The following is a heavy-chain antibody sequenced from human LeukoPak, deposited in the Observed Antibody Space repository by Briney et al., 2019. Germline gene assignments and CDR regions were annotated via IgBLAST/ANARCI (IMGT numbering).Heavy chain of an antibody. V-gene: IGHV3-9*01. Sequence: PGGSLRLSCAASGFTFDDYAMRWVRQAPGKGLEWVSGISWNSGSIGYADSVKGRFTISRDNAKNSLYLQMNSLRAEDTALYYCAKVGSLSSFDYWGQGTLVTVSS. CDR3: AKVGSLSSFDY. CDR2: ISWNSGSI. D-gene: IGHD6-6*01. J-gene: IGHJ4*02. CDR1: GFTFDDYA.